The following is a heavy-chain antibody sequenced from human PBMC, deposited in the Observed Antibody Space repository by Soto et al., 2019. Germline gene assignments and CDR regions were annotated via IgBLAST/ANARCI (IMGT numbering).Heavy chain of an antibody. D-gene: IGHD3-10*01. CDR2: ISAYNGNT. J-gene: IGHJ5*02. V-gene: IGHV1-18*01. Sequence: ASVKVSCKASGYTFTSYGISWVRQAPGQGLEWMGWISAYNGNTNYAQKLQGRVTMTTDTSTSTAYMELRSLRSDDTAVYYCARVRWFGDWGVPWFDPWGQGTLVTVSS. CDR1: GYTFTSYG. CDR3: ARVRWFGDWGVPWFDP.